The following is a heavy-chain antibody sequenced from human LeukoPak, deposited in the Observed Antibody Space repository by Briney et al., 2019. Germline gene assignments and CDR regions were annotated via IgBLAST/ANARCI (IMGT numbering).Heavy chain of an antibody. D-gene: IGHD3-9*01. CDR2: IWYDGSNK. CDR1: GFTFSSYG. CDR3: ASYPFDASPYYYYGMDV. J-gene: IGHJ6*02. V-gene: IGHV3-33*01. Sequence: PGGSLRLSCAASGFTFSSYGMHWVRQAPGKGLEWVAVIWYDGSNKYYADSVKGRFTISRDNSKNTLYLQMNSLRAEDTAVYYCASYPFDASPYYYYGMDVWGQGTTVTVSS.